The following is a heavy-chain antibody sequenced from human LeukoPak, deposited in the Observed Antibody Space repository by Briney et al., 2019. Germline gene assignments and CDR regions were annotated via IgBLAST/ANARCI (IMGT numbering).Heavy chain of an antibody. J-gene: IGHJ4*02. CDR2: ISYDGSNK. CDR3: ARDAVRGGDCDF. CDR1: GFTFSSYA. V-gene: IGHV3-30-3*01. D-gene: IGHD2-21*02. Sequence: GGSLRLSCAASGFTFSSYAMHWVRQAPGKGLEWVAVISYDGSNKYYADSVKGRFTISRDNAKNSLYLQMNSLRGEDTAVYYCARDAVRGGDCDFWGQGTLVAVSS.